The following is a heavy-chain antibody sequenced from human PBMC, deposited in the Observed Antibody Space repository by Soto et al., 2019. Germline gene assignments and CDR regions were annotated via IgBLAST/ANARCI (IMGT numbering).Heavy chain of an antibody. CDR3: AREASAVGRDY. Sequence: GESLKISCKGSGYSFTSYWIGWVRQMPGKGLEWMGIIYPVDSDTRYSPSFQGQVTISADKSISTAYLQWSSLKASDTAMYYWAREASAVGRDYWGQGTLGTVAS. V-gene: IGHV5-51*01. CDR2: IYPVDSDT. CDR1: GYSFTSYW. D-gene: IGHD6-13*01. J-gene: IGHJ4*02.